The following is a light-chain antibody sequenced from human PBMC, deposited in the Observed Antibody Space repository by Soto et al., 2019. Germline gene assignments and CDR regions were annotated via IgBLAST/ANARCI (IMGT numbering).Light chain of an antibody. J-gene: IGKJ4*01. CDR2: VAS. CDR1: QSVSSN. Sequence: EIVMTQSPATLSVSPGERATLSCRASQSVSSNLAGYQQKPVQTPKLLIYVASTRATGIPARFSGSGSGTEFTLTVSSLQSEDFAVYYCQQYNVWPLTFGGGTKVEFK. V-gene: IGKV3-15*01. CDR3: QQYNVWPLT.